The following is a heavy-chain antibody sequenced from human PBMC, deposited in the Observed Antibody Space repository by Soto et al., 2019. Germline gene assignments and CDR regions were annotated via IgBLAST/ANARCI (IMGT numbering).Heavy chain of an antibody. CDR2: ISAAGDP. CDR3: DRTDRGFYGLDV. Sequence: EVQLVESGGGLVQPGGSLRLSCEASGFTFRNYDMHWVRQGTGKGLEWVSGISAAGDPDYADAVEGRFTISRENAQNSFFLQMNSLRVGDTAVYYCDRTDRGFYGLDVWGQGTTVIVSS. CDR1: GFTFRNYD. V-gene: IGHV3-13*05. J-gene: IGHJ6*02.